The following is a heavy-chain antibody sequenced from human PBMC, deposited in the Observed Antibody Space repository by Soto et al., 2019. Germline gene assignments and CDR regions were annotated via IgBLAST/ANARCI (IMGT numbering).Heavy chain of an antibody. CDR3: ARERGVHQEINAFDI. D-gene: IGHD3-10*01. J-gene: IGHJ3*02. Sequence: SETLSLTCTVSGGSISSYYWSWIRQPPGKGLEWIGYIYYSGSTNYNPSLKSRVTISVDTSKNQFSLKLSSVTAADTAVYYCARERGVHQEINAFDIWGQGTMVTVSS. CDR1: GGSISSYY. V-gene: IGHV4-59*01. CDR2: IYYSGST.